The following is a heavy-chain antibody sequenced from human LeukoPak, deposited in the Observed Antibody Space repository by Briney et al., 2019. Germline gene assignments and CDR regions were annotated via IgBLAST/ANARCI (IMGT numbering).Heavy chain of an antibody. D-gene: IGHD2-15*01. J-gene: IGHJ4*02. CDR2: ISGSDDNT. CDR1: GFTFSTYA. V-gene: IGHV3-23*01. Sequence: GGSLRLSCAASGFTFSTYAMSWVRQAPGRGLEWVSGISGSDDNTFYGDSVKGRFTISRDNSKNTLYLQMNSLRAEDTAVYYCAKDRVCSGGSCYFDYWGQGTLVTVSS. CDR3: AKDRVCSGGSCYFDY.